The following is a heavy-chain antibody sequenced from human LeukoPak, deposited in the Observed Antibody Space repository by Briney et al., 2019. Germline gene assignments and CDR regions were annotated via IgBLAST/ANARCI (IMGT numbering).Heavy chain of an antibody. D-gene: IGHD6-6*01. V-gene: IGHV4-34*01. J-gene: IGHJ4*02. CDR3: ARTARYSSSSVY. Sequence: SETLSLTCAVYGGSFSGYYLSWIRQPPGKGLEWIGEINHSGSTNYNPSLKSRVTISVDTSKNQFSLKLSSVTAADTAVYYCARTARYSSSSVYWGQGTLVTVSS. CDR1: GGSFSGYY. CDR2: INHSGST.